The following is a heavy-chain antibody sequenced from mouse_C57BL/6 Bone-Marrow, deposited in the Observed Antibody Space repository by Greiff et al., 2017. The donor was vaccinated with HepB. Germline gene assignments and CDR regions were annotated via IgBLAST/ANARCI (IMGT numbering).Heavy chain of an antibody. Sequence: EVKLMESGGGLVQPKGSLKLSCAASGFSFNTYAMNWVRQAPGKGLEWVARIRSKSNNYATYYADSVKDRFTISRDDSESMLYLQMNNLKTEDTAMYYCVRRGGSSSFYAMDYWGQGTSVTVSS. D-gene: IGHD1-1*01. J-gene: IGHJ4*01. CDR2: IRSKSNNYAT. CDR1: GFSFNTYA. V-gene: IGHV10-1*01. CDR3: VRRGGSSSFYAMDY.